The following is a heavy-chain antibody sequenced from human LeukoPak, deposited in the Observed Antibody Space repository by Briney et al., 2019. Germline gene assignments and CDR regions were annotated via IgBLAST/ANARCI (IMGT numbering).Heavy chain of an antibody. CDR3: ARVGXLXHDXXDI. CDR1: GGSVSNGDFF. CDR2: IYYTGST. V-gene: IGHV4-30-4*01. D-gene: IGHD3-16*01. Sequence: PSQTLSLTCTVSGGSVSNGDFFWSWIRQPPGKGLECIGYIYYTGSTYYNPSLKSRVTMSVDTSKNQFSLKLTSVTAADTAVYYCARVGXLXHDXXDIWXQGTVVTVSS. J-gene: IGHJ3*02.